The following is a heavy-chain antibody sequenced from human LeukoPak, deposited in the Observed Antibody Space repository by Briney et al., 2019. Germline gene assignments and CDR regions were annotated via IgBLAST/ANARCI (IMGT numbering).Heavy chain of an antibody. CDR1: GYTFTSYG. D-gene: IGHD7-27*01. CDR2: ISAYNGNT. V-gene: IGHV1-18*01. Sequence: GASVKVSCKASGYTFTSYGISWVRQAPGQGLEWMGWISAYNGNTNYAQKLQGRVTMTTDTSTSTAYMELRSLRSDDTAVYYCARDDSQQNWGFATDYWGQGTLVTLSS. CDR3: ARDDSQQNWGFATDY. J-gene: IGHJ4*02.